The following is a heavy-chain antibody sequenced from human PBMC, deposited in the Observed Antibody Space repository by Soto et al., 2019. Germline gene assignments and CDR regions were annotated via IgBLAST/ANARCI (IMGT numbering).Heavy chain of an antibody. V-gene: IGHV3-30*18. CDR1: GFCFSDYG. D-gene: IGHD6-19*01. J-gene: IGHJ4*02. Sequence: QVQLEESGGNVVQPGRSLRLSCAASGFCFSDYGMHWVRQAPGKGLESVALLSYDGDKEYYADSVKGRFTISRDNSKNTVFLHMNSLRPEDTAVYYCGKDLMGEQWLGVMHYWGQGTLVTVSS. CDR2: LSYDGDKE. CDR3: GKDLMGEQWLGVMHY.